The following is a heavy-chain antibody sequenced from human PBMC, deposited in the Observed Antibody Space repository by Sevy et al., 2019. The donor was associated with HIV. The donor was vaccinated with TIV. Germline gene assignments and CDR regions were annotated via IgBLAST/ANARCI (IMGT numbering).Heavy chain of an antibody. V-gene: IGHV3-74*01. CDR2: INSDGSST. CDR1: GFTFSSYW. CDR3: ARDQRNSSGWYYYYYYMDV. J-gene: IGHJ6*03. Sequence: GGSLRLSCAASGFTFSSYWMHWVRQAPGKGLVWVSRINSDGSSTSYADSVKGRFTISRDNAKNTLYLQMNSLRAEDTAGYYCARDQRNSSGWYYYYYYMDVWGKGTTVTVSS. D-gene: IGHD6-19*01.